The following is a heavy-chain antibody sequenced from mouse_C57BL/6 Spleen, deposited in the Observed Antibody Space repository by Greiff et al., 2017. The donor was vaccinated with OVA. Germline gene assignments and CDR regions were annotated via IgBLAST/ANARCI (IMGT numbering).Heavy chain of an antibody. D-gene: IGHD1-1*01. CDR1: GYAFTNYL. CDR2: INPGSGGT. V-gene: IGHV1-54*01. CDR3: ARSPYYGSSPGYFDV. J-gene: IGHJ1*03. Sequence: QVQLKQSGAELVRPGTSVKVSCKASGYAFTNYLIEWVKQRPGQGLEWIGVINPGSGGTNYNEKFKGKATLTADKSSSTAYMQLSSLTSEDSAVYFCARSPYYGSSPGYFDVWGTGTTVTVSS.